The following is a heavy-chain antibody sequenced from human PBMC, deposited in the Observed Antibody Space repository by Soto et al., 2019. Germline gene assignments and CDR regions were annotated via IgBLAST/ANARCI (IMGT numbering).Heavy chain of an antibody. D-gene: IGHD6-19*01. CDR3: ARGTAVAGMGSSTPHYYYYYGMDV. CDR1: GFTFSSYA. Sequence: GGSLRLSCAASGFTFSSYAMHWVRQAPGKGLEWVAVISYDGSNKYYADSVKGRFTISRDNSKNTLYLQMNSLRAEDTAVYYCARGTAVAGMGSSTPHYYYYYGMDVWGQGTTVTVSS. CDR2: ISYDGSNK. V-gene: IGHV3-30-3*01. J-gene: IGHJ6*02.